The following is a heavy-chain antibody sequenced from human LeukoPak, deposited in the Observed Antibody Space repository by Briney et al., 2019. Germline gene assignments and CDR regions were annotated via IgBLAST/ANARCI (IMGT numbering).Heavy chain of an antibody. CDR2: INHSGST. Sequence: KASETLSLTCAVYGGSFSGYYWSWIPQPPGKGLEWIGEINHSGSTNYNPSLKSRVTISVDTSKNQFSLKLSSVTAADTAVYYCARGLRIVVGYYYYGMDVWGKGTTVTVSS. CDR1: GGSFSGYY. D-gene: IGHD2-2*01. V-gene: IGHV4-34*01. J-gene: IGHJ6*04. CDR3: ARGLRIVVGYYYYGMDV.